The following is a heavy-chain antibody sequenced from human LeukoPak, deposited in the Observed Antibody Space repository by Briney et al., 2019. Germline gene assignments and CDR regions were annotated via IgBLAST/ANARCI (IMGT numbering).Heavy chain of an antibody. V-gene: IGHV4-34*01. J-gene: IGHJ3*02. D-gene: IGHD1-26*01. CDR1: GGSFSGYY. CDR3: ARVGAINDAFDI. Sequence: SETLSLTCAVYGGSFSGYYWSWIRQPPGKGLEWIGEINHSGGTNYNPSLKSRVTISVDTSKNQFSLKLSSVTAADTAVYYCARVGAINDAFDIWGQGTMVTVSS. CDR2: INHSGGT.